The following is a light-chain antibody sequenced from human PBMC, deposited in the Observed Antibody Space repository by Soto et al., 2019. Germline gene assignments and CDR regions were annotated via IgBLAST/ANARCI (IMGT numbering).Light chain of an antibody. V-gene: IGKV1-5*01. CDR1: QTVSIY. J-gene: IGKJ1*01. CDR3: QQYSSSSPT. CDR2: DAS. Sequence: DIQMTQSPSTLSASVGDRVTITCRASQTVSIYLAWCQQRPGEAPKLLTYDASTLESGVPARFSGSGSGTEFTLTISSLQPDDFATYYCQQYSSSSPTFGQGTKVDIK.